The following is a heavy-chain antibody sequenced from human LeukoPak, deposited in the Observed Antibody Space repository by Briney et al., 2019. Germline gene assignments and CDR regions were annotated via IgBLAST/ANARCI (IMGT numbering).Heavy chain of an antibody. V-gene: IGHV3-7*03. CDR3: AKSFRSTSLDY. CDR1: GFTFSSYW. CDR2: INQDGSEK. D-gene: IGHD2-2*01. Sequence: GGSLRLSCAASGFTFSSYWMSWVRQAPGKGLEWVANINQDGSEKYYVDSVKGRFTISRDNAKNSLYLQMNSLRAGDTAVYYCAKSFRSTSLDYWGQGTLVTVSS. J-gene: IGHJ4*02.